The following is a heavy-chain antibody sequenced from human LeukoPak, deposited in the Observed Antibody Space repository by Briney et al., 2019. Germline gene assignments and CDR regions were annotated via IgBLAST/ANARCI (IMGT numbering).Heavy chain of an antibody. J-gene: IGHJ4*02. CDR1: GFTLSSYA. CDR3: AKDLALHSASCFDY. CDR2: ISGSGGIT. V-gene: IGHV3-23*01. D-gene: IGHD2-2*01. Sequence: GGSLRLSCAASGFTLSSYAMSWVRQAPGKGLEGVSTISGSGGITYYADSVKGRFTISRDNSKNTLYLQLNSLRAEDTAVYYCAKDLALHSASCFDYWGQGTLVAVSS.